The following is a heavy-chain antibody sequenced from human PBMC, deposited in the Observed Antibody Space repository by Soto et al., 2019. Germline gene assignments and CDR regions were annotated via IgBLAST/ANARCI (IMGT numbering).Heavy chain of an antibody. D-gene: IGHD2-15*01. Sequence: QVQLQQWGAGLLKPSETLSLTCAVYGGSFSGYYWSWIRQPPGKGLEWIGEINHSGSTNYNPSLKSRVTISVDTSKNQFSLKLSSVTAADTAVYYCARKPWSQLPEYYFDYWGQGTLVTVSS. CDR1: GGSFSGYY. CDR3: ARKPWSQLPEYYFDY. CDR2: INHSGST. V-gene: IGHV4-34*01. J-gene: IGHJ4*02.